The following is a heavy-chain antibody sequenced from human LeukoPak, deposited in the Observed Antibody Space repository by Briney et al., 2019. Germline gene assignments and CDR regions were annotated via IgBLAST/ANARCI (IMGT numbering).Heavy chain of an antibody. CDR1: GFTSSSYA. J-gene: IGHJ6*03. CDR3: AKEGYSSSWPNYYYYYYMDV. V-gene: IGHV3-23*01. Sequence: GGSLRLSCAASGFTSSSYAMSWVRQAPGKGLEWVSAISGSGGSTYYADSVKGRFTISRDNSKNTLYLQMNSLRAEDTAVYYCAKEGYSSSWPNYYYYYYMDVWGKGTTVTVSS. CDR2: ISGSGGST. D-gene: IGHD6-13*01.